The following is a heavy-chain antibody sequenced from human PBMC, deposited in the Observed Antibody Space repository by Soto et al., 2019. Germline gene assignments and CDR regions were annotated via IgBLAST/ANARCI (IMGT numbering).Heavy chain of an antibody. CDR2: ISYDGNNK. D-gene: IGHD2-15*01. CDR1: GFTFSSYV. J-gene: IGHJ6*02. V-gene: IGHV3-30-3*01. Sequence: QVQLVESGRGVVQPGRSLRLSCAASGFTFSSYVMHWVRQAPGKGLEWVAIISYDGNNKYYADSVKGRFTISRDDSKNTLYLQMNSLRAEDTAVYYCARAGCDGGSCYTLVGLRYGMDVWGQGTTVTVSS. CDR3: ARAGCDGGSCYTLVGLRYGMDV.